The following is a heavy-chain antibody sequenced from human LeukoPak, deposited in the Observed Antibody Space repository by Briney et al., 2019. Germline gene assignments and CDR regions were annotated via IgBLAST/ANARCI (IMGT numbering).Heavy chain of an antibody. CDR2: INPNSGNT. V-gene: IGHV1-18*04. CDR3: ARVGVFGVVTAMAVLDSYYYMDV. Sequence: ASVKVSCKASGYTFTGYYMHWVRQAPGQGLEWMGWINPNSGNTNYAQNLQGRVTMTTDTSTSTAYMELRSLRSDDTAVYYCARVGVFGVVTAMAVLDSYYYMDVWGKGTTVTVSS. J-gene: IGHJ6*03. CDR1: GYTFTGYY. D-gene: IGHD2-21*02.